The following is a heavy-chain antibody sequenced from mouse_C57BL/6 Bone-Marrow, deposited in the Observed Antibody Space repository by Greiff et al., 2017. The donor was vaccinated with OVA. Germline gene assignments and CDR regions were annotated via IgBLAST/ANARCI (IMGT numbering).Heavy chain of an antibody. CDR3: VITTVVATRDYYAMDY. CDR1: GYTFTDHI. CDR2: IYPVSGET. J-gene: IGHJ4*01. D-gene: IGHD1-1*01. Sequence: VQLQQSGAELASPGASVTLSCKASGYTFTDHIMNWVKKRPGQGLEWIGRIYPVSGETNYNQKFMGKATFSVDRSSSTVYMVLNSLTSEDPAVYYWVITTVVATRDYYAMDYWGQGTSVTVSS. V-gene: IGHV1-11*01.